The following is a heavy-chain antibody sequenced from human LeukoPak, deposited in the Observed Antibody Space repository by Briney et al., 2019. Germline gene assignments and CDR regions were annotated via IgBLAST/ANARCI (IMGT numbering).Heavy chain of an antibody. J-gene: IGHJ1*01. D-gene: IGHD6-19*01. CDR1: GFIVSSNY. V-gene: IGHV3-66*02. CDR3: AKEASYSSGWYYFQH. CDR2: IYSGGDT. Sequence: GGSLRLSCAASGFIVSSNYLSWVRQAPGKGLEWVSVIYSGGDTYYGDSVKGRFTISRDNSKNTLYLQMNSLRAEDTAVYYCAKEASYSSGWYYFQHWGQGTLVTVSS.